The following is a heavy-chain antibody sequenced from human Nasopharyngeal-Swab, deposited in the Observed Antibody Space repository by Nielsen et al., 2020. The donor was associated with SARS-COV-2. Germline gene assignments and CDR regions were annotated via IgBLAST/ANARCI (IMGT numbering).Heavy chain of an antibody. CDR3: AREGGGVIRGGYYGMDA. Sequence: SETLSLTCTVSGGSISTSSYYWGWIRQPPGKGLQWIGSIYYSASTYYNPSLKSRVTISRDTSKNQFSLKLSSVTAADTAVYYCAREGGGVIRGGYYGMDAWGQGTTVTVSS. J-gene: IGHJ6*02. CDR1: GGSISTSSYY. CDR2: IYYSAST. V-gene: IGHV4-39*02. D-gene: IGHD3-16*02.